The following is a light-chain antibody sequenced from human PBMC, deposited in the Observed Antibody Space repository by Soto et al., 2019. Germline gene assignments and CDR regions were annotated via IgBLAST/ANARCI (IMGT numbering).Light chain of an antibody. Sequence: DIQMTQSPSSVSASVGDRVTITCRASQDISSWLAWYQQKAGKAPYLLIYGASSLQSGDPSRYSGSGSVTVYTLTISSLRSEDIATYYCQQANSFHLTLGGGTRVEIK. CDR1: QDISSW. J-gene: IGKJ4*01. CDR2: GAS. V-gene: IGKV1D-12*01. CDR3: QQANSFHLT.